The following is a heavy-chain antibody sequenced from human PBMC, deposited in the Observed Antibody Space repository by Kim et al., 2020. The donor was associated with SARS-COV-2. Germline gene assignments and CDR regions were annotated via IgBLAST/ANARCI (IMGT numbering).Heavy chain of an antibody. J-gene: IGHJ4*02. CDR3: ARTYYYDSSGYL. D-gene: IGHD3-22*01. Sequence: NYAQKFQGRVTITADESTSTAYMELSSLRSEDTAVYYCARTYYYDSSGYLWGQGTLVTVSS. V-gene: IGHV1-69*01.